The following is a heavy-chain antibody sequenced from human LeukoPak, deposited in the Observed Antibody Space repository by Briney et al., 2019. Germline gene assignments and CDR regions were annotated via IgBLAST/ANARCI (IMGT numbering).Heavy chain of an antibody. CDR1: GYSIITYW. V-gene: IGHV5-51*01. D-gene: IGHD4-23*01. J-gene: IGHJ2*01. CDR3: ARLKVVTSSYWYFDL. Sequence: GESLKISCKASGYSIITYWIGLVRQMPGKGLEWMGIIHPGDSDTGYSPSFQGQVTTSVDKSISTAYLQWSSLKASDTAMYYCARLKVVTSSYWYFDLWGRGTLVTVSS. CDR2: IHPGDSDT.